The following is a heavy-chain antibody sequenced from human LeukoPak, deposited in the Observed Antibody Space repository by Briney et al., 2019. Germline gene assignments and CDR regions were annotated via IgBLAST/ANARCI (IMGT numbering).Heavy chain of an antibody. CDR3: ARDRSLVDGDYGVWFDA. V-gene: IGHV3-48*04. Sequence: GGSLRLSCTASGFTLSTYTMNWVRQAPGKGLEWVSYISSTSTTKYYADSVKGRFTISRDNSKNSLDLQMNRLTAEDTAVYYCARDRSLVDGDYGVWFDAWGQGSLVTVSS. CDR1: GFTLSTYT. J-gene: IGHJ5*02. D-gene: IGHD4-17*01. CDR2: ISSTSTTK.